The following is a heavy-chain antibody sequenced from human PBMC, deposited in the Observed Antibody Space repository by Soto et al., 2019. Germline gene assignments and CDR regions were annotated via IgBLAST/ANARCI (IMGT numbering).Heavy chain of an antibody. Sequence: QLQLQESGPGLVKPSETLSLTCTVSGGSIRSSSYDWGWIRQPPGKGLEWIGSIYYSGSTYYNPSLKSRVTTSVDTSKNQFSLKLSSVTAADTAVYYCARNLGYYGSGSYYNVWGVWCKGTTVTVSS. CDR1: GGSIRSSSYD. CDR2: IYYSGST. V-gene: IGHV4-39*01. D-gene: IGHD3-10*01. J-gene: IGHJ6*04. CDR3: ARNLGYYGSGSYYNVWGV.